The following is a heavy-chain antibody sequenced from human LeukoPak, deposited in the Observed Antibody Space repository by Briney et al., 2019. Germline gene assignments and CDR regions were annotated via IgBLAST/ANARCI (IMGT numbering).Heavy chain of an antibody. CDR2: MSAGGGST. Sequence: GGSLRLSCAASGFTFSSYAMTWVRQAPGKGLEWVSPMSAGGGSTYYAGAVKGRFTISRDNSKNTLYLQMNSLRAEDTAVYYCAKGGQLWRSYFDYWGQGTLVTVSS. J-gene: IGHJ4*02. D-gene: IGHD5-18*01. CDR3: AKGGQLWRSYFDY. V-gene: IGHV3-23*01. CDR1: GFTFSSYA.